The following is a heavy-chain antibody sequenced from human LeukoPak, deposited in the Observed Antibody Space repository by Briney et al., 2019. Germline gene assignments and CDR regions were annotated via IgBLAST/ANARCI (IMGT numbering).Heavy chain of an antibody. CDR1: GGSVSSGSYY. CDR2: IYYSGST. Sequence: SETLSLTCTVSGGSVSSGSYYWSWIRQPPGKGLEWIGYIYYSGSTNYNPSLKSRVTISVDTSKNQFSLKLSSVTAADTAVYYCARGRSSPLWFGEANFDYWGQGTLVTVSS. CDR3: ARGRSSPLWFGEANFDY. J-gene: IGHJ4*02. D-gene: IGHD3-10*01. V-gene: IGHV4-61*01.